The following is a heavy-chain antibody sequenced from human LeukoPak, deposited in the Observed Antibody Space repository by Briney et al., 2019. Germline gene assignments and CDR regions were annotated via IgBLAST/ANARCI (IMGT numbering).Heavy chain of an antibody. V-gene: IGHV4-34*01. CDR2: ITHSGST. J-gene: IGHJ4*02. CDR3: ARVAQYLVGASSTAFFEY. Sequence: SETLSLTCVVYGGSFSAYYWTWIRQPPGKGLEWIGEITHSGSTKYNPSLKSRVTISVDTSKNQFSLKLSFVTAADTAIYYCARVAQYLVGASSTAFFEYWGQGTLVTVSS. CDR1: GGSFSAYY. D-gene: IGHD1-26*01.